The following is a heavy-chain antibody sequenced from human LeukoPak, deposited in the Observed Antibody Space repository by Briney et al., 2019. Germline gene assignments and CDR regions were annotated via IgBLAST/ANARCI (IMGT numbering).Heavy chain of an antibody. Sequence: SETLSLTCTVSGGSISIYYWSWIRQPPGKGLEWIGYIYDSGSTNYNPSLESRVTISVDTSKNQFSLKLSSVTAADTAVYYCARGGGYDLPFDYWGQGTLVTVSS. V-gene: IGHV4-59*01. D-gene: IGHD5-12*01. CDR3: ARGGGYDLPFDY. J-gene: IGHJ4*02. CDR2: IYDSGST. CDR1: GGSISIYY.